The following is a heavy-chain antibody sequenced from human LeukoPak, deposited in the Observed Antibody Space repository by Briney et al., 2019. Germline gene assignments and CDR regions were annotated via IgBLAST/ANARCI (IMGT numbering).Heavy chain of an antibody. V-gene: IGHV3-15*07. Sequence: GGSLRLSCAASGFTFSNAWMNLVRQAPGKGLEWVGRIKSKTDGGTTDYAAPVKGRFTISRDDSKNTLYLQMNSLKTEDTAVYYCTTHAEDRLRYFDWLLYQQDYFDYWGQGTLVTVSS. CDR3: TTHAEDRLRYFDWLLYQQDYFDY. CDR2: IKSKTDGGTT. D-gene: IGHD3-9*01. J-gene: IGHJ4*02. CDR1: GFTFSNAW.